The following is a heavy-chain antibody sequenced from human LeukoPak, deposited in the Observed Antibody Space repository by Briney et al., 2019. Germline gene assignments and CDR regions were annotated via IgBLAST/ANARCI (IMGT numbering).Heavy chain of an antibody. D-gene: IGHD6-13*01. CDR3: ARDPDGSSSWYVGAFDI. CDR1: GGSISSYY. V-gene: IGHV4-59*01. CDR2: IYYSGST. Sequence: PSETLSLTCTVSGGSISSYYWSWIRQPPGKGLEWIGYIYYSGSTNYNPSLKSRVTISVDTSKNQFSLKLSSVTAADTAVYYCARDPDGSSSWYVGAFDIWGQGTMVTVSS. J-gene: IGHJ3*02.